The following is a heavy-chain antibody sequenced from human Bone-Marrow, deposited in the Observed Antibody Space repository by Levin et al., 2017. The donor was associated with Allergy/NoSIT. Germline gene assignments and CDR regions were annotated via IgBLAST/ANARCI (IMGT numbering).Heavy chain of an antibody. J-gene: IGHJ6*02. Sequence: GGSLRLSCAGSGFTFSAFSMNWVRQAPGKGLEWVAYLSGSATSFYYADSVKGRFTISRDNAQSSLYLQMNTLRADDTAVYYCARGPPHTMGVWGQGTTVTVSS. V-gene: IGHV3-48*01. CDR1: GFTFSAFS. CDR3: ARGPPHTMGV. CDR2: LSGSATSF.